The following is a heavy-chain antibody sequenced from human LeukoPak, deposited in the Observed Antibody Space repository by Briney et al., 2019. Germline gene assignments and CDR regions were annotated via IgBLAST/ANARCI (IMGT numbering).Heavy chain of an antibody. CDR2: IGTAGDT. V-gene: IGHV3-13*01. Sequence: GGSLRLSCAASGFTFSSYDMHWVRQATGKGLEWVSAIGTAGDTYYPGAVKGRFTISRENAKNSLYLQMNSLRAGDTAVYYCASSRYSSGWYGAFDIWGQGTMVTVSS. CDR1: GFTFSSYD. J-gene: IGHJ3*02. D-gene: IGHD6-19*01. CDR3: ASSRYSSGWYGAFDI.